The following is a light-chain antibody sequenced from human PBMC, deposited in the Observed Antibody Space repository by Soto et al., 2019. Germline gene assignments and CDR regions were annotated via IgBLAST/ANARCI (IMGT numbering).Light chain of an antibody. CDR2: EVR. CDR1: MRDVGAYNL. V-gene: IGLV2-14*01. Sequence: QSALTQPASVSGSAGQSITISCSGTMRDVGAYNLVSWYQQHPGTAPKLIIYEVRNRPSGISSRFSGSRSGNTASLTISGLQSEDEFDYYSSAYTARSTLVFGGGTKLTVL. CDR3: SAYTARSTLV. J-gene: IGLJ3*02.